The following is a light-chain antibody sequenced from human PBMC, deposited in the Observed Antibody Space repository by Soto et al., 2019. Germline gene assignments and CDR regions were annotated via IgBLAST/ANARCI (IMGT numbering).Light chain of an antibody. J-gene: IGKJ2*01. V-gene: IGKV3-15*01. Sequence: VMTQSPATLSVSPGERATLSCRASQSIGSNLAWYQPKPGQAPRLLMYGASTRATGIPARFSGSGSVTEFTLTISSLQSEDFAVYYCQQYNNWPLYTFGQGTKLEIK. CDR2: GAS. CDR3: QQYNNWPLYT. CDR1: QSIGSN.